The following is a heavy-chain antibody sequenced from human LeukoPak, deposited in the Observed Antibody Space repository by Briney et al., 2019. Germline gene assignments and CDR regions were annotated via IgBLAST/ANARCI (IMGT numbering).Heavy chain of an antibody. V-gene: IGHV3-15*01. CDR1: GFTFTNAW. D-gene: IGHD3-10*01. CDR3: TTDLGTYYHGSQRLIPIDY. Sequence: PGGSLRLSCVDSGFTFTNAWMSWVRQAPGKGLEWIGRIKSKTEGETTNYAEPVRGRFTISRDDSKGAVYLQMNSLKIEDTAVYYCTTDLGTYYHGSQRLIPIDYWGQGTLVTVSS. CDR2: IKSKTEGETT. J-gene: IGHJ4*02.